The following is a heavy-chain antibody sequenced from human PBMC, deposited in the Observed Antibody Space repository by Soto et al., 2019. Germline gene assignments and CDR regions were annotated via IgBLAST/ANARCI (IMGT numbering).Heavy chain of an antibody. D-gene: IGHD3-10*01. CDR1: GFIFKHYA. CDR3: ATSWFDFLYHFDY. J-gene: IGHJ4*02. Sequence: EVQLLDSGGGLVQPGGSLRLSCAASGFIFKHYAMNWIRQAPWKGLEWVSSVSGSGDKTYYADSVKGRFTISRDNSKNTLYLDMSSLRAEDTAIYYCATSWFDFLYHFDYWGQGALVLVSS. CDR2: VSGSGDKT. V-gene: IGHV3-23*01.